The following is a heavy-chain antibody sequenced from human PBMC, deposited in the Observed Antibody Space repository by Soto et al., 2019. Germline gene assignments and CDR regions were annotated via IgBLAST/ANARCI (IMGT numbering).Heavy chain of an antibody. CDR3: ARGGYCGGDCYSLAFDI. CDR1: GFTVSSNY. J-gene: IGHJ3*02. V-gene: IGHV3-53*01. CDR2: IYSGGST. D-gene: IGHD2-21*01. Sequence: GGSLRLSCAASGFTVSSNYMSWVRQAPGKGLEWVSVIYSGGSTYYADSVKGRFTISRDNSKNTLYLQMNSLRAEDTAVYYCARGGYCGGDCYSLAFDIWGQGTMVTVSS.